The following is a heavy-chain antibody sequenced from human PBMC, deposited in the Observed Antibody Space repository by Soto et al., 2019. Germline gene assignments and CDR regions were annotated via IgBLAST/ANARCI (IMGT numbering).Heavy chain of an antibody. V-gene: IGHV1-18*04. CDR2: ISAYNGNT. CDR1: GYTFTSYG. Sequence: ASVKVSCKASGYTFTSYGISWVRQAPGQGLEWMGWISAYNGNTNYAQKLQGRVTMTTDTSTSTAYMELRSLRSDDTAVCYCARVGYLGNKPNPTGDDAFDIWGQGTMVTVSS. J-gene: IGHJ3*02. CDR3: ARVGYLGNKPNPTGDDAFDI. D-gene: IGHD7-27*01.